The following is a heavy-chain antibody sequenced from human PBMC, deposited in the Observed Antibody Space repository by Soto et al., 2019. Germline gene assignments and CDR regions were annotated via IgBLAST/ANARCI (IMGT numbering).Heavy chain of an antibody. J-gene: IGHJ2*01. D-gene: IGHD4-4*01. CDR3: VRRSTEGWFFDL. CDR2: IDSNGGST. V-gene: IGHV3-64*02. Sequence: EEQLVESGEGLVQPGGSLRLSCVASEFIFSNYPLHWVRQAPGKGPEYVSAIDSNGGSTYYAGSVKGRFTISRDNSKNTLSLQMGSLRAEDMAVYYCVRRSTEGWFFDLWGRGSLVTVSS. CDR1: EFIFSNYP.